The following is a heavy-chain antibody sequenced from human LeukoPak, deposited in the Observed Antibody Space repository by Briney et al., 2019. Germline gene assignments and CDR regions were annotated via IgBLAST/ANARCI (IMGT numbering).Heavy chain of an antibody. V-gene: IGHV4-59*02. D-gene: IGHD2-21*01. CDR2: IYYSGST. J-gene: IGHJ4*02. Sequence: SETLSLTCTVSGGSVSSYYWTWIRQPPGKGLEWIGYIYYSGSTKYNPSLKSPVAISLDTSKNQFSLKLRSVTAADTAVYYCASGGDWFDYWGQGPLVTVSS. CDR3: ASGGDWFDY. CDR1: GGSVSSYY.